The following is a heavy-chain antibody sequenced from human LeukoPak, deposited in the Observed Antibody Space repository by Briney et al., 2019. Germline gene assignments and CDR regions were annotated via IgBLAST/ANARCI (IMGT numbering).Heavy chain of an antibody. CDR1: GFTFSSYT. D-gene: IGHD2-8*01. V-gene: IGHV3-23*01. Sequence: GSLRLSCAASGFTFSSYTVSWVRQAPGKGLEWVSSISGSGGSTYSADSVKGRFTISRDNSKNTLYLQMNSLRAEDTALYYCAKDRSCTNDICHGDFDYWGQGTLVTVSS. CDR2: ISGSGGST. J-gene: IGHJ4*02. CDR3: AKDRSCTNDICHGDFDY.